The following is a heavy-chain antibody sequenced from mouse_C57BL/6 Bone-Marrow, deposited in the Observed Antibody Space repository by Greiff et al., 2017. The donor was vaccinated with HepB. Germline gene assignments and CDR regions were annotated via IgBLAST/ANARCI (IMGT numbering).Heavy chain of an antibody. V-gene: IGHV1-36*01. D-gene: IGHD2-1*01. J-gene: IGHJ4*01. Sequence: EVQRVESGPVLVKPGPSVKISCKASGFTFTDSYMPWVKQSPGKSLEWIGLVYPYNGATSYNQKFKGKATLTVDTSSSTAYMELISLTSEDSAVYYCARGDIYYWAMDYWGQGTSVTVSS. CDR3: ARGDIYYWAMDY. CDR2: VYPYNGAT. CDR1: GFTFTDSY.